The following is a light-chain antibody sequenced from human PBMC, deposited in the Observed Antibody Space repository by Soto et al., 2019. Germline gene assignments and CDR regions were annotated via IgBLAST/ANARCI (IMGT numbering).Light chain of an antibody. Sequence: EIVLTQSPGTLSLFPGERATFSCRTSQSISATCLAWYQQKPGQAPRLLIYATSSRATGIPDRFSGSGSRTDFTLTISRLEPDDSAVYYCQQYASLPRTFGQGTKVEI. V-gene: IGKV3-20*01. CDR1: QSISATC. CDR2: ATS. CDR3: QQYASLPRT. J-gene: IGKJ1*01.